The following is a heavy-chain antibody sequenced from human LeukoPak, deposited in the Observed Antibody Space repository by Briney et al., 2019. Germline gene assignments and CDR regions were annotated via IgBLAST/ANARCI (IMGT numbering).Heavy chain of an antibody. CDR3: ARHRYLTTPNDY. J-gene: IGHJ4*02. Sequence: SETLSLTCTVSGGSISSYYWSWIRQPPGKGLEWIGYIYYSGSTNYNPSLKSRVTISVDTSKNQFSLKLSSVTAADTAVYYCARHRYLTTPNDYWGQGTLVTVSS. D-gene: IGHD3-22*01. CDR1: GGSISSYY. V-gene: IGHV4-59*08. CDR2: IYYSGST.